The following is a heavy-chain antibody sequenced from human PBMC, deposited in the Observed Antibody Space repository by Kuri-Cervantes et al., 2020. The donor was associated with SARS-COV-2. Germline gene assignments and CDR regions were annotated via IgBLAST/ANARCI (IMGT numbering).Heavy chain of an antibody. V-gene: IGHV3-23*01. CDR3: AKSVGDFWSGYPEAYYYYGMDV. CDR1: GVTYRFFA. Sequence: GGSLRLSCVVSGVTYRFFAMHWVRQAPGKGLQWVASISTSGGSLYPADSVKGRFSISRDNSKNTLYLQKNSLRAEDTAVYYCAKSVGDFWSGYPEAYYYYGMDVWGQGTTVTVSS. CDR2: ISTSGGSL. D-gene: IGHD3-3*01. J-gene: IGHJ6*02.